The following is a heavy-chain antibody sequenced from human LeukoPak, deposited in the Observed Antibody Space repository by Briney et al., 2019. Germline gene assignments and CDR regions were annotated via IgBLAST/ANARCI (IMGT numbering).Heavy chain of an antibody. D-gene: IGHD3-22*01. J-gene: IGHJ4*02. V-gene: IGHV1-69*06. CDR1: GGTFSSYA. CDR2: IIPIFGTA. CDR3: ARIPTEYYYDSSGYYAY. Sequence: GSSVKVSCKASGGTFSSYAISWVRQAPGQGLEWMGGIIPIFGTANYAQKFQGRVTITADKSTSTAYMELSSLRSEDTAVYYCARIPTEYYYDSSGYYAYWGQGTLVTVSS.